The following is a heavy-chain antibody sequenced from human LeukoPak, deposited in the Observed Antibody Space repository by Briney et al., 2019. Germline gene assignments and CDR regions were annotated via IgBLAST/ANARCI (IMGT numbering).Heavy chain of an antibody. J-gene: IGHJ6*02. CDR3: SSSQGVVVIYYYGMDV. V-gene: IGHV3-15*01. Sequence: PGRSLRLSCAASGFTFSSAWMTWVRQAPGKGLEWLGRVKSKTDGGATDYAAPVKGRFTISRDDSKNTLYLQMDSLKTEDTAVYYCSSSQGVVVIYYYGMDVWGQGTTVTVSS. CDR2: VKSKTDGGAT. D-gene: IGHD2-2*01. CDR1: GFTFSSAW.